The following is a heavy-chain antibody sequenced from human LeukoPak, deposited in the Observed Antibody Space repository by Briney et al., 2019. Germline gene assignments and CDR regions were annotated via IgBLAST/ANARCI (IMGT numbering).Heavy chain of an antibody. Sequence: SSETLSLTCTVSGGSTSSYYWSWIRQPPGKGLEWIGYIYYSGSTNYNPSLKSRVTISVDTFKNQFSLKLSSVTAADTAVYYCASGIAVAGDFGYWGQGTLVTVSS. J-gene: IGHJ4*02. CDR1: GGSTSSYY. CDR3: ASGIAVAGDFGY. V-gene: IGHV4-59*01. CDR2: IYYSGST. D-gene: IGHD6-19*01.